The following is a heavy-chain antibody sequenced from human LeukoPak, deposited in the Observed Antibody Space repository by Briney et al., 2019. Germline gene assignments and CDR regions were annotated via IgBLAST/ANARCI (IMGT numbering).Heavy chain of an antibody. J-gene: IGHJ4*02. Sequence: GGSLRLSCVGSGFTFRSHAMSWVRQAPEKGLEFVSGIYENGGTTYYADSVKGRFSISRDNSKNTLYLQMNSLRAEDTAVYYCAKDGGLRYFDWLLRLATYFDYWGQGTLVTVSS. CDR1: GFTFRSHA. CDR2: IYENGGTT. CDR3: AKDGGLRYFDWLLRLATYFDY. D-gene: IGHD3-9*01. V-gene: IGHV3-23*01.